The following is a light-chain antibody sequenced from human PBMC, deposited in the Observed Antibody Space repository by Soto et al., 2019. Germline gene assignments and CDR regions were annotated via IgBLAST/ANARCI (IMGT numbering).Light chain of an antibody. J-gene: IGLJ3*02. CDR1: TSNIGSHP. CDR2: ITN. Sequence: QSVLTQPPSASGTPGQRVTISCSGSTSNIGSHPVNWYQQLPGTAPKLLIYITNQRPSGVPDRFSGSKSGTSASLAISGLQSEDEADYYCSAWDSSLNGGVFGGGTKVTVL. CDR3: SAWDSSLNGGV. V-gene: IGLV1-44*01.